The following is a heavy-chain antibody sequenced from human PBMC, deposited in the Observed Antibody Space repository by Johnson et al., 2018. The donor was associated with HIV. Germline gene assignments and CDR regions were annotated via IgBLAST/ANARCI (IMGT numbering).Heavy chain of an antibody. Sequence: QVQLVESGGGVVQPGRSLRLSCAASGFTFSSYGMHWVRQAPGKGLEWVAVIRYDGSNKYYADSVKGRFTISRDNSKNTLYLQMNSLRDEDTALYYCAKDRSGGALGAFDIWGHGTMVTVSS. CDR3: AKDRSGGALGAFDI. V-gene: IGHV3-30*02. J-gene: IGHJ3*02. CDR2: IRYDGSNK. D-gene: IGHD2-15*01. CDR1: GFTFSSYG.